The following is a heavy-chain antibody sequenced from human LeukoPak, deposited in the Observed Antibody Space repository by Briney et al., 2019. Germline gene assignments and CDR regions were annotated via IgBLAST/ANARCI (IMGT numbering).Heavy chain of an antibody. CDR2: ITSSSSYI. CDR3: ARAFNYDWWYFDY. V-gene: IGHV3-21*01. CDR1: GFTFSSYS. J-gene: IGHJ4*02. D-gene: IGHD3-22*01. Sequence: GGSLRLSCAASGFTFSSYSMNWVRQAPGKGLEWVSSITSSSSYIYYADSVKGRFTISRDNAKNSLYLQMNGLRAEDTAVYYCARAFNYDWWYFDYWGQGTLVTVSS.